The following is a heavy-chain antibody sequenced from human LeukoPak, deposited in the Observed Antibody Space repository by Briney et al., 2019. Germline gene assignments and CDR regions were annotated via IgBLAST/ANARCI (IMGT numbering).Heavy chain of an antibody. Sequence: GGSLRLSCTASGFTFGDYAMSWFRQAPGKGLEWVSAISGSGGSTYYADSVKGRFTISRDNSKNTLYLQMNSLRAEDTAVYYCAKEVGGFDYWGQGTLVTVSS. CDR2: ISGSGGST. CDR3: AKEVGGFDY. J-gene: IGHJ4*02. V-gene: IGHV3-23*01. CDR1: GFTFGDYA. D-gene: IGHD4-23*01.